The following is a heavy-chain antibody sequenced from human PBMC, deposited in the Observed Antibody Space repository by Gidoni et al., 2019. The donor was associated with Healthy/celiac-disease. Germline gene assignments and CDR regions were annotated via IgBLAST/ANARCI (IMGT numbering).Heavy chain of an antibody. CDR3: AKDKGGYDILTGYLDY. D-gene: IGHD3-9*01. CDR2: ISWNSGSI. CDR1: GFTFDAYA. J-gene: IGHJ4*02. Sequence: EVQLVESGGGLVQPGRSLRLSCAASGFTFDAYAMHWFRQAPGKGLEWVSGISWNSGSIGYADSVKGRFTISRDNAKNSLYLQMNSLRAEDTALYYCAKDKGGYDILTGYLDYWGQGTLVTVSS. V-gene: IGHV3-9*01.